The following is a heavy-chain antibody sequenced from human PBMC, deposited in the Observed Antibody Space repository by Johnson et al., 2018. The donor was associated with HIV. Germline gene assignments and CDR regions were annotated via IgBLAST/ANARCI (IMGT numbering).Heavy chain of an antibody. Sequence: QMLLVESGGGGVQPGRSLRLSCAASGFTFSSYAMHWVRRAPGKGLAWLAVVSHDGSNECYADSVKGRCTVSRENTTNTLYLQMNSLRPEDTAVYYCVKERQLVRSFDIWGQGTMVAVSS. D-gene: IGHD6-6*01. V-gene: IGHV3-30*18. CDR3: VKERQLVRSFDI. CDR1: GFTFSSYA. J-gene: IGHJ3*02. CDR2: VSHDGSNE.